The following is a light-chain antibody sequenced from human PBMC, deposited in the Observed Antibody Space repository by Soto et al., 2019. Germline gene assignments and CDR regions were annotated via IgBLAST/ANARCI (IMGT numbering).Light chain of an antibody. J-gene: IGLJ2*01. V-gene: IGLV1-44*01. CDR1: SSNIGSHT. CDR2: SNT. Sequence: QPVLTQPPSASGTPGQTIAISCSGGSSNIGSHTVNWYQQLPGTAPRLLIYSNTQRPSGVPDRFSGSKSGTSASLAISGLQSEYGGDYYCAAWDDSLNGVVFGGGTKLTVL. CDR3: AAWDDSLNGVV.